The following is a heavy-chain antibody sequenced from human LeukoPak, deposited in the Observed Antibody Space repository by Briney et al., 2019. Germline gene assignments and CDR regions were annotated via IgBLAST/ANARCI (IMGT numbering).Heavy chain of an antibody. CDR2: ISWNSDSI. CDR3: ARDRMGSADLWSGYYTGTFDY. D-gene: IGHD3-3*01. J-gene: IGHJ4*02. Sequence: GRSLRLSCAASGFSFDDYAMHWVRQAPGKGLEWVSGISWNSDSIDYADSVKGRFTISSDNAKNSLDLQMNSLRAEDTAVYYCARDRMGSADLWSGYYTGTFDYWGQGTLVTVSS. CDR1: GFSFDDYA. V-gene: IGHV3-9*01.